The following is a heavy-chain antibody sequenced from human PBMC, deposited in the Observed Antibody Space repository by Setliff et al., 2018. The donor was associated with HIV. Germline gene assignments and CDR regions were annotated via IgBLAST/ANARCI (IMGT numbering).Heavy chain of an antibody. Sequence: ASVKVSCKASGYTFTSYGISWVRQAPGQGLEWMGWIGVYNCNTDYAQKVQGRVTMTTDTSTTTAYMELRSLRSDDPAVYYCARVRTLDTPVDAFDIWGQGTMFTVSS. D-gene: IGHD2-15*01. CDR3: ARVRTLDTPVDAFDI. CDR1: GYTFTSYG. CDR2: IGVYNCNT. J-gene: IGHJ3*02. V-gene: IGHV1-18*01.